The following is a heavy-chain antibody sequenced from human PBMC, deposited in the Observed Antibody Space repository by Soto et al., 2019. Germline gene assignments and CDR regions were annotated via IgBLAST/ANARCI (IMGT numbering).Heavy chain of an antibody. CDR3: ARERESSGPFVP. V-gene: IGHV1-46*01. CDR2: INSSGGST. Sequence: GASVKVSCKASGYTFTNYFLHWVRQAPGQGLEWMGIINSSGGSTNYAQRFQGRVTMTRDTSTNTVYMEVSSLRSEDTAVYYCARERESSGPFVPWGQGTLVTVSS. J-gene: IGHJ5*02. D-gene: IGHD3-22*01. CDR1: GYTFTNYF.